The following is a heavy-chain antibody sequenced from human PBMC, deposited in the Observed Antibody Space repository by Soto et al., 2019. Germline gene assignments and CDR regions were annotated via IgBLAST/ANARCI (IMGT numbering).Heavy chain of an antibody. Sequence: ASLKVACKASGYSFTSYGISWVRQAPGQGLEWMGWISAYNGNTNYAQKLQGRVTMTTDTSTSTAYMELRSLRSDDTAVYYCARSKQWLVPDAFDIWGQGTIVTVSS. CDR3: ARSKQWLVPDAFDI. CDR1: GYSFTSYG. J-gene: IGHJ3*02. CDR2: ISAYNGNT. D-gene: IGHD6-19*01. V-gene: IGHV1-18*01.